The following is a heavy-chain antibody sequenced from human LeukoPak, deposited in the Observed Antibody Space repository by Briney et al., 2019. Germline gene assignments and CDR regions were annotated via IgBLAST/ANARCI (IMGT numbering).Heavy chain of an antibody. CDR2: INHSGST. J-gene: IGHJ6*03. CDR1: GGSFSGYY. D-gene: IGHD6-13*01. CDR3: ARVWQQLVGYYYYYYMDV. V-gene: IGHV4-34*01. Sequence: SETLSLTCAVYGGSFSGYYWSWIRPPPGKGLEWIGEINHSGSTNYNPSLKSRVTISVDTSKNQFSLKLSSVTAADTAVYYCARVWQQLVGYYYYYYMDVWGKGTTVTVSS.